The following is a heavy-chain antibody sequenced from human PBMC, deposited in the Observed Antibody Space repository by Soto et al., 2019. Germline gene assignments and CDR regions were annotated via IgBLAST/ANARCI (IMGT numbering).Heavy chain of an antibody. V-gene: IGHV3-74*01. Sequence: GGSLRLSCAASGFTFSPYWMHWVRQAPGKGLVWVSRINPDGSSTNYADSVKGRFTISRDNAKNTLYLQMNSLRAEDTAVYYCARPLVAPVAGPYYYGMDVWGQGTTGTASS. CDR3: ARPLVAPVAGPYYYGMDV. D-gene: IGHD6-19*01. CDR1: GFTFSPYW. CDR2: INPDGSST. J-gene: IGHJ6*02.